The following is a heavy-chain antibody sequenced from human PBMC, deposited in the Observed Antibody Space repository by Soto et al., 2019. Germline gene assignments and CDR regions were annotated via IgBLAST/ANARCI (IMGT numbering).Heavy chain of an antibody. Sequence: QVQLVQSGAEVKKPGSSVKVSCKASGGTFSSYAISWVRQAPGQGLEWMGGIIPIFGTANYAQKFQGRVTITADKSTSTAYMELSSLRSDDTAVYYCARGDAGTTPWRYCMDVWGQGTTVTVSS. D-gene: IGHD1-7*01. CDR1: GGTFSSYA. J-gene: IGHJ6*02. V-gene: IGHV1-69*06. CDR3: ARGDAGTTPWRYCMDV. CDR2: IIPIFGTA.